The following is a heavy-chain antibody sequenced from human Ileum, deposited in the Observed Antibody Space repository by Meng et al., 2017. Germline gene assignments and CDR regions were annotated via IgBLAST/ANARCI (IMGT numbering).Heavy chain of an antibody. CDR2: IKSKLSGGST. Sequence: ESLKISCAASGFTFNHAWMNWVRQAPGKGLEWVGRIKSKLSGGSTDYAAPVKGRFTVSRDDSTNTLFLHMNSLKSEDTAVYYCSWEAPEGALAIWGQGTMVTVSS. CDR3: SWEAPEGALAI. D-gene: IGHD1-26*01. CDR1: GFTFNHAW. V-gene: IGHV3-15*01. J-gene: IGHJ3*02.